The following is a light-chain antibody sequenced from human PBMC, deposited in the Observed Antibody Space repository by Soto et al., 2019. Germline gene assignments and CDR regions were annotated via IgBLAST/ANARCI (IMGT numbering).Light chain of an antibody. V-gene: IGKV1-39*01. CDR3: QQSYSTPRT. CDR1: QSISSY. Sequence: DIHMTQSPSSLSAYVGDRVTITCRASQSISSYLNWYQQKPGKAPKLLIYAASSLQSGVPSRFSGSVSGTDFTLTISSLQPEDFATYYCQQSYSTPRTFGQGTKVDIK. CDR2: AAS. J-gene: IGKJ1*01.